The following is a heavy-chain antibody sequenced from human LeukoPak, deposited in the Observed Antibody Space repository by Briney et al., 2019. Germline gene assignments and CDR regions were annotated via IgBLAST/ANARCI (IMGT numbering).Heavy chain of an antibody. J-gene: IGHJ4*02. Sequence: SETLSLTCTVSGGSISSSSYYWGWIRQPPGKGLEWIGSIYYSGSTYYNPSLKSRVTISVDTSKNQFSLKLSSVTAADTAVYYCARGDGSGSYYGGYWGQGTLVTVSS. V-gene: IGHV4-39*07. D-gene: IGHD3-10*01. CDR1: GGSISSSSYY. CDR3: ARGDGSGSYYGGY. CDR2: IYYSGST.